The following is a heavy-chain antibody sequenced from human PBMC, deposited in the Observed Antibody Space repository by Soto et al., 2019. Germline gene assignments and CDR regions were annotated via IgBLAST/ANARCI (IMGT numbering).Heavy chain of an antibody. V-gene: IGHV2-5*02. CDR3: AHAMLYCTGGSCSTWFDS. J-gene: IGHJ5*01. Sequence: QITLKESGPTLVKPTQTLTLTCTFSGFSLSTHGVGVGWVRQPAGKALVWLALIYWDDDKRYSASLNSRLTITKDTSKNQVVLTMTNMYPVDTATYYCAHAMLYCTGGSCSTWFDSWGQGTLVTVSS. D-gene: IGHD2-15*01. CDR1: GFSLSTHGVG. CDR2: IYWDDDK.